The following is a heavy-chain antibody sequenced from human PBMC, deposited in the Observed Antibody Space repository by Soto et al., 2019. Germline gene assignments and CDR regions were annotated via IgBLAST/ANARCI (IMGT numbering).Heavy chain of an antibody. CDR2: IIPILGIA. CDR3: ARDLLHDSCGYYGDWFDP. D-gene: IGHD3-22*01. Sequence: QVQLVQSGAEVKKPGSSVKVSCKASGGTFSSYTISWVRQAPGQGLEWMGRIIPILGIANYAQKFQGRVTITAYKSTRTAYMELSSLRSEDAAVYYCARDLLHDSCGYYGDWFDPWGQGTLVTVSS. J-gene: IGHJ5*02. CDR1: GGTFSSYT. V-gene: IGHV1-69*08.